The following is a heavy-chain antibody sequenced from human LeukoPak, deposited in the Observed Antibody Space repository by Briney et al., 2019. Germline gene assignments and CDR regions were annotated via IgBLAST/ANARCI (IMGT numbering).Heavy chain of an antibody. V-gene: IGHV1-8*01. CDR1: GYTFISYD. Sequence: GASVKVSCKASGYTFISYDINWVRQAAGQGLEWMGWMNPNSANTGYAEKFQGRVSMTRDNPMSTAYLELSGLRPDDTAVYYCARARTDLESGDLSYAFEIWGQGTMITVS. D-gene: IGHD1-1*01. J-gene: IGHJ3*02. CDR3: ARARTDLESGDLSYAFEI. CDR2: MNPNSANT.